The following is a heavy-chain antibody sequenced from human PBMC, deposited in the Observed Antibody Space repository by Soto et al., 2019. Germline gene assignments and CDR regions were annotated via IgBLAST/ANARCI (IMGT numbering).Heavy chain of an antibody. CDR2: INPSGGST. CDR3: ARVYPSDTRYGYVGNNWFDP. Sequence: QVQLVQSGAEVKKPGASVKVSCKASGYTFTSYYMHWVRQARGQGLEWMGIINPSGGSTSYAQKFQGRVTMTRDTSTSTVYMELSSLRSEDTAVYYCARVYPSDTRYGYVGNNWFDPWGQGTLVTVSS. D-gene: IGHD5-18*01. CDR1: GYTFTSYY. V-gene: IGHV1-46*03. J-gene: IGHJ5*02.